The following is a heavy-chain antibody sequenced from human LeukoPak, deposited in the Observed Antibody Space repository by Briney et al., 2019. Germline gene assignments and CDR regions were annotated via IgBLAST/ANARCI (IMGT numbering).Heavy chain of an antibody. J-gene: IGHJ4*02. V-gene: IGHV3-30-3*01. CDR3: ARVTMIVVDPYYFDY. D-gene: IGHD3-22*01. CDR2: ISYDGSNK. CDR1: GFTVSSNY. Sequence: GGSLRLSCAASGFTVSSNYMSWVRQAPGKGLEWVAVISYDGSNKYYADSVRGRFTISRDNSKNTLYLQMNSLRAEDTAVYYCARVTMIVVDPYYFDYWGQGTLVTVSS.